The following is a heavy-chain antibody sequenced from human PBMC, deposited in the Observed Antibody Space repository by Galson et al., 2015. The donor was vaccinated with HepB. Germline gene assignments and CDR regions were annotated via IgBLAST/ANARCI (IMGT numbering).Heavy chain of an antibody. J-gene: IGHJ5*02. Sequence: SVKVSCKASGYTFTSYAMNWVRQAPGQGLEWMGWINTNTGNPTYAQGFTGRFVFSLDTSVSTAYLQISSLKAEDTAVYYCARDDCSSTSCYVIGWFDPWGQGTLVTVSS. CDR1: GYTFTSYA. CDR3: ARDDCSSTSCYVIGWFDP. D-gene: IGHD2-2*01. CDR2: INTNTGNP. V-gene: IGHV7-4-1*02.